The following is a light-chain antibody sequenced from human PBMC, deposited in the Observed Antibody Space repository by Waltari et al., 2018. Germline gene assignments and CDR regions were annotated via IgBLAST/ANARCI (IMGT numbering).Light chain of an antibody. CDR3: HQSDSLPT. Sequence: EVVLTQSPDFQSVTPNEKVTITCRASQNIGNNLHWYQQKPGQSPKPLIKYASQSFSGVPSRFSGSGSGTDFTLTIISLEAEDAATYYCHQSDSLPTFGGGTKVEIK. V-gene: IGKV6-21*01. J-gene: IGKJ4*01. CDR1: QNIGNN. CDR2: YAS.